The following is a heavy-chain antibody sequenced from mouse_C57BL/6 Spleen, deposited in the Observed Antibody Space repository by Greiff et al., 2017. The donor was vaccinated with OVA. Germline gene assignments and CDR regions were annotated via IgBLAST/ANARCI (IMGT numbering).Heavy chain of an antibody. CDR2: ISSGGDYI. J-gene: IGHJ4*01. D-gene: IGHD1-1*01. Sequence: EVMLVESGEGLVKPGGSLKLSCAASGFTFSSYAMSWVRQTPEKRLEWVAYISSGGDYIYYADTVKGRFTISRDNARNTLYLQMSSLKSEDTAMYYCTRDTTVGDYYAMDYWGQGTSVTVSS. V-gene: IGHV5-9-1*02. CDR1: GFTFSSYA. CDR3: TRDTTVGDYYAMDY.